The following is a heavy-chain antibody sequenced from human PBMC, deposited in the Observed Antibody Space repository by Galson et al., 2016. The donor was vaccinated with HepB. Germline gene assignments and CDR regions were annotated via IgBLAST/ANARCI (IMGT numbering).Heavy chain of an antibody. V-gene: IGHV3-23*01. Sequence: SLRLSCAAPGFTFSSYAMNWVRQAPGKGLEWVSIISGSSSSIYYADSMKGRFTVSRDNSKDTLFLQMNSLRAEDTAVYYCAKSAGRAVTTLAYYYGMDVWGQGTPVTVSS. CDR3: AKSAGRAVTTLAYYYGMDV. CDR1: GFTFSSYA. CDR2: ISGSSSSI. D-gene: IGHD4-17*01. J-gene: IGHJ6*02.